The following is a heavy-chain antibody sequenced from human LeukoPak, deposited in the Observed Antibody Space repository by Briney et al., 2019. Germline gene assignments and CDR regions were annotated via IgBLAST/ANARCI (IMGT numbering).Heavy chain of an antibody. CDR2: INQDGTDT. CDR3: TTDMGETDY. CDR1: GFTFSSYW. V-gene: IGHV3-74*01. J-gene: IGHJ4*02. D-gene: IGHD2-21*01. Sequence: GGSLRLSCAASGFTFSSYWIHWVRQAPGKGLVWVSRINQDGTDTTYADSVKGRFTISRDDSKNTLYLQMNSLKTEDTAVYYCTTDMGETDYWGQGTLVTVSS.